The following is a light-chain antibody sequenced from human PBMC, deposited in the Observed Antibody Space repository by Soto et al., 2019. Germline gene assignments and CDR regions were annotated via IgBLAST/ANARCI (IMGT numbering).Light chain of an antibody. CDR1: QSISAW. Sequence: IQMTQSPSTLSSSSADRVTITCRASQSISAWLAWYQQKPGKAPKXLIYDVSNLESGVPSRFSGSGSGTEFTLTISSLQPDDVATYYCQQYNTFWTFGQGTKVDIK. CDR3: QQYNTFWT. V-gene: IGKV1-5*01. CDR2: DVS. J-gene: IGKJ1*01.